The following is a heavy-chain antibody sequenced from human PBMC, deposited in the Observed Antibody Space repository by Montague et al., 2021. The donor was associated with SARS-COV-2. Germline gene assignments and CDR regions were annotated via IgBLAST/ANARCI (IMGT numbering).Heavy chain of an antibody. CDR2: LYYSGST. Sequence: SETLSLTCTVSGGSISSSNYYWGWIRQPPGKGLEWIGSLYYSGSTYYNPSLKSRVTISANTTKNQFSLKLSSVTAADTAVYYCASPTYYYDSSGSDAFDIWGQGTMVTVSS. D-gene: IGHD3-22*01. CDR1: GGSISSSNYY. J-gene: IGHJ3*02. CDR3: ASPTYYYDSSGSDAFDI. V-gene: IGHV4-39*01.